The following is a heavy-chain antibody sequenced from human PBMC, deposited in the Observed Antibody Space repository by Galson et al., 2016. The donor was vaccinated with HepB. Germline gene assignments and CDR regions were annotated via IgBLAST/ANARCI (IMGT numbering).Heavy chain of an antibody. CDR2: LHYGETI. V-gene: IGHV4-39*01. CDR3: AGQGGSTWNDRNYYGLDV. J-gene: IGHJ6*02. Sequence: ETLSLTCTVSGDSIASDIYYWDWIRQPPGRGLEWIGSLHYGETIYYNASLKSRVSISVDTSTNRISLKMSSVTAADTAVYYCAGQGGSTWNDRNYYGLDVWGQGTTVTVSS. D-gene: IGHD1-1*01. CDR1: GDSIASDIYY.